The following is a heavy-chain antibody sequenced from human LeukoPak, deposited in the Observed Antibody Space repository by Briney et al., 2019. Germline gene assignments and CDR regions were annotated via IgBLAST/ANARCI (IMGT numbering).Heavy chain of an antibody. Sequence: GGSLRLSCAASGFTFDDYGMSWVRQVPGKGLEWVSGINWNGGSTGYADSVKGRFTISRDNAKNSLYLQMNSLRAEDTALYHCARGEYSYGRPYYFDYWGQGTLVTVSS. CDR3: ARGEYSYGRPYYFDY. V-gene: IGHV3-20*01. J-gene: IGHJ4*02. D-gene: IGHD5-18*01. CDR1: GFTFDDYG. CDR2: INWNGGST.